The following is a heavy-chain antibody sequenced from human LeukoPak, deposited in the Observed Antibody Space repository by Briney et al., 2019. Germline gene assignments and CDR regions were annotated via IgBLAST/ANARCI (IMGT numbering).Heavy chain of an antibody. CDR2: INPTSGGT. Sequence: GASVKVSCKASGYSLNAYYMHWVRQAPEQGLEWMGWINPTSGGTNYAQKLQGRVTMTRDTSISTAYMEVRRLRSDDTAVYYCARSSALNSGYNTDYFDYWGQGTLVTVSS. D-gene: IGHD5-12*01. J-gene: IGHJ4*02. CDR1: GYSLNAYY. CDR3: ARSSALNSGYNTDYFDY. V-gene: IGHV1-2*02.